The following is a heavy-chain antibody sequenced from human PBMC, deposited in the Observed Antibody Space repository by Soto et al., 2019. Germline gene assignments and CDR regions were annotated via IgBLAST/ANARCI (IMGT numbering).Heavy chain of an antibody. J-gene: IGHJ3*02. Sequence: QVQLVQSGAEVKKPGSSVKVSCKASGGTFSSYAISWVRQAPGQGLEWMGGIIPIFGTANYAQKFQGRVTITAYESTSTAYMELSSLRSEDTAVYYCAKGMGYGDYDPFDIWGQGTMVTVSS. D-gene: IGHD4-17*01. CDR3: AKGMGYGDYDPFDI. CDR2: IIPIFGTA. CDR1: GGTFSSYA. V-gene: IGHV1-69*12.